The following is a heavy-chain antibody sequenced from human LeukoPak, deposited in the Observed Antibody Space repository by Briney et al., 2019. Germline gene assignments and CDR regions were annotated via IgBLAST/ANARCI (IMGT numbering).Heavy chain of an antibody. CDR2: IYYSGST. Sequence: SETLSLTCTASGGSISSYYWSWIRQPPGKGLEWIGYIYYSGSTNYNPSLKSRVTISVDKSKNQFSLKLSSVTAADTAVYYCAREGGVGASHAFDIWGQGTMVTVSS. CDR3: AREGGVGASHAFDI. V-gene: IGHV4-59*12. D-gene: IGHD1-26*01. J-gene: IGHJ3*02. CDR1: GGSISSYY.